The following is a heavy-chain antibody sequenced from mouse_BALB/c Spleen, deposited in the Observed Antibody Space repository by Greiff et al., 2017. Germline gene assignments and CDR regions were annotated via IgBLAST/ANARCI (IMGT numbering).Heavy chain of an antibody. J-gene: IGHJ4*01. CDR1: GYSFTGYT. Sequence: EVKLQESGPELVKPGASMKISCKASGYSFTGYTMNWVKQSHGKNLEWIGLINPYNGGTSYNQKFKGKATLTVDKSSSTAYMELLSLTSEDSAVYYCARGGHYDEGYAMDYWGQGTSVTVSS. D-gene: IGHD2-3*01. V-gene: IGHV1-18*01. CDR3: ARGGHYDEGYAMDY. CDR2: INPYNGGT.